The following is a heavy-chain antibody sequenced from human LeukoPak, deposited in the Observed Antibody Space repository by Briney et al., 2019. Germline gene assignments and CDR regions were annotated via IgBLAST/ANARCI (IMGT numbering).Heavy chain of an antibody. Sequence: PGGSLRLSCAASGFTFSSYGMHWVRQAPGKGLERVAVISYDGSNKYYADSVKGRFTISRDNSKNTLYLQMNSLRAEDTAVYYCAKAGYSGYDFDYWGQGTLVTVSS. CDR1: GFTFSSYG. CDR2: ISYDGSNK. CDR3: AKAGYSGYDFDY. J-gene: IGHJ4*02. V-gene: IGHV3-30*18. D-gene: IGHD5-12*01.